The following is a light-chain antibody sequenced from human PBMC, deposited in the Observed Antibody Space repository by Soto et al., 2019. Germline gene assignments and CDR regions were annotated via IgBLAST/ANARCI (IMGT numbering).Light chain of an antibody. CDR1: SSNIGSNT. CDR2: TNN. V-gene: IGLV1-44*01. J-gene: IGLJ1*01. CDR3: AAWDDSLNGFV. Sequence: QSALTPPPSSSGAPGQRVTISCSGSSSNIGSNTVNWYQQLPGTAPKLLIYTNNQRPSGVRDRFSGSRSGTSASLAISGLQSEDEADYYCAAWDDSLNGFVFGTGTKVTVL.